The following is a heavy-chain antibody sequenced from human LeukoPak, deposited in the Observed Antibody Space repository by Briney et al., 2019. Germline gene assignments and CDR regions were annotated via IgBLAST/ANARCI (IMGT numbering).Heavy chain of an antibody. CDR2: IHYRGSA. Sequence: SETLSLTCTGSGGSLSSYYFRWIRQSPGKGREWIDYIHYRGSASYNPSLKSRVTMSVDTSTLFALSLSSVTAADTAVYYCARHNYDDYVFDIWGQGTKVTVSS. CDR3: ARHNYDDYVFDI. V-gene: IGHV4-59*08. CDR1: GGSLSSYY. J-gene: IGHJ3*02. D-gene: IGHD4-17*01.